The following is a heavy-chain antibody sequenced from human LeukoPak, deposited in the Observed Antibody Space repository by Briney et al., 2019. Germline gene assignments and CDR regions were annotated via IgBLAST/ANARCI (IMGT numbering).Heavy chain of an antibody. CDR2: LWADGNTA. CDR1: GFTFNIFG. CDR3: VKESAADATFHFDY. D-gene: IGHD6-13*01. V-gene: IGHV3-33*06. J-gene: IGHJ4*02. Sequence: GRSLRLSCAASGFTFNIFGMHWVRQVPGNGLEWLAVLWADGNTAHYAGSVKGRFTISRDSSENTLYLQMNSLRSEDTAFYYCVKESAADATFHFDYWGQGTLVTASS.